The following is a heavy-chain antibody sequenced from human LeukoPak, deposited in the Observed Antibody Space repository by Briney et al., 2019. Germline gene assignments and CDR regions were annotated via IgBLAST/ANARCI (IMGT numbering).Heavy chain of an antibody. D-gene: IGHD4-23*01. Sequence: SETLSLTCAVYGGSFSGYYWSWIRQPPGKGLEWIGEINHSGSTNYNPSLKSRVTISVDTSKNQFSLKLSSVTAADTAVYYCAKDKRRWPEGYYWGQGTLVTVSS. J-gene: IGHJ4*02. CDR2: INHSGST. V-gene: IGHV4-34*01. CDR1: GGSFSGYY. CDR3: AKDKRRWPEGYY.